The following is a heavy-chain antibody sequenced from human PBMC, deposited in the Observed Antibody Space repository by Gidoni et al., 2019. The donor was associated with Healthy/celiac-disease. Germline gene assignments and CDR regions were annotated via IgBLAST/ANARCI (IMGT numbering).Heavy chain of an antibody. D-gene: IGHD6-19*01. CDR2: IKSKTDGGTT. Sequence: EVQLVESGGGLVKPGGSLRLSCAASGFTFSNAWMSWVRQAPGKGLEWVGRIKSKTDGGTTDYAAPVKGRFTISRDDSKNTLYLQMNSLKTEDTAVYYCTTDAPVAGPPRVGPPNLDYWGQGTLVTVSS. J-gene: IGHJ4*02. CDR1: GFTFSNAW. CDR3: TTDAPVAGPPRVGPPNLDY. V-gene: IGHV3-15*01.